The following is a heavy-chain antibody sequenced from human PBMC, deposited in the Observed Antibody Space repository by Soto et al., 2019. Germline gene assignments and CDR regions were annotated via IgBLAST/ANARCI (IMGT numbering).Heavy chain of an antibody. Sequence: GGSLRLCCSASGFTFSSYAMHWVRQAPGKGLEYVSAISSNGGSTYYADSVKGRFTISRDNSKNTLYLQMSSLRAEDTAVYYCVKGVVVPAASGSVDYWGQGTLVTVSS. J-gene: IGHJ4*02. CDR3: VKGVVVPAASGSVDY. V-gene: IGHV3-64D*06. CDR1: GFTFSSYA. D-gene: IGHD2-2*01. CDR2: ISSNGGST.